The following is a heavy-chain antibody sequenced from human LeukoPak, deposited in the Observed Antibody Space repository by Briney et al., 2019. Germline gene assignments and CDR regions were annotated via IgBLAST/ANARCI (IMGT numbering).Heavy chain of an antibody. CDR1: GFTFSSYS. D-gene: IGHD3-22*01. Sequence: GGSQTLLCAASGFTFSSYSMHWVRQAPGKGLEWVAVIWYDGSNKYYADSGKGRFTISRDNSKNRLYLQRNSLRAEDTAVYYCARDEPYYDDSSGDAFEIWGE. J-gene: IGHJ3*02. CDR2: IWYDGSNK. CDR3: ARDEPYYDDSSGDAFEI. V-gene: IGHV3-33*01.